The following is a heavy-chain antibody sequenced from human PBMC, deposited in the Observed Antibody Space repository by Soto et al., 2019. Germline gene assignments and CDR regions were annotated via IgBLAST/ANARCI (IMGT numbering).Heavy chain of an antibody. D-gene: IGHD2-2*02. Sequence: QEQLVQSGGEVKKPGASVRVSCKASGYTFTKYGITWVRQAPGQGLEWMGWIGVYNGKTNYARMLQGRVIMTADTSANTAYMELRSLRSDDTAVYYCSRARYCTSPSCYNHYYYGMDIWGQGTTVSVSS. CDR1: GYTFTKYG. CDR2: IGVYNGKT. J-gene: IGHJ6*02. V-gene: IGHV1-18*04. CDR3: SRARYCTSPSCYNHYYYGMDI.